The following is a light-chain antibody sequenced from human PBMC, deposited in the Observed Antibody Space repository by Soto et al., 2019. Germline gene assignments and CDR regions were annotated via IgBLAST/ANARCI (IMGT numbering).Light chain of an antibody. J-gene: IGKJ1*01. CDR2: GAS. CDR3: LQDINFPWT. CDR1: QGIGNA. Sequence: AFRITHSPSSLSASVSNRVTISCRASQGIGNALGWYQQKPGKPPKVLIYGASNLQSGVPPRFSGSGSGTDFTLAISSLQPEDSATYYCLQDINFPWTFGQGTKVDIK. V-gene: IGKV1-6*01.